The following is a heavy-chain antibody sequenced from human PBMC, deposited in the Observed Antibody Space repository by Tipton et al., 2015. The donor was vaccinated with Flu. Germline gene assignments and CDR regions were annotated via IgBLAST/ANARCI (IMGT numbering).Heavy chain of an antibody. CDR1: GGSISSYY. D-gene: IGHD2/OR15-2a*01. CDR2: IYYSGST. CDR3: ASTIVLGSIRWFDP. Sequence: TLSLTCTVSGGSISSYYWSWIRQPPGKGLEWIGYIYYSGSTNYNPSLKSRVTISVDTSENQFSLKLSPVTAADTAVYYCASTIVLGSIRWFDPWGQGTLVTVSS. V-gene: IGHV4-59*01. J-gene: IGHJ5*02.